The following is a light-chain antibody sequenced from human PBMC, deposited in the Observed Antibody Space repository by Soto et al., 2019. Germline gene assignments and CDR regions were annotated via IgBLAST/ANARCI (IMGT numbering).Light chain of an antibody. CDR2: WAS. CDR1: QSVLYSSNNKNY. Sequence: DIVMTQSPDSRAVSLGERATINCKSSQSVLYSSNNKNYLAWYQQKAGQPPKVLIYWASTRESGVPDRFSGSGSGTDFTLTISSLQAEDVAVYYCQQYYGTPLTFGGGTKVEIK. J-gene: IGKJ4*01. V-gene: IGKV4-1*01. CDR3: QQYYGTPLT.